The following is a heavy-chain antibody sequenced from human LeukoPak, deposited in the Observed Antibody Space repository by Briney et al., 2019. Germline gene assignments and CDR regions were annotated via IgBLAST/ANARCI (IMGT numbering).Heavy chain of an antibody. V-gene: IGHV4-34*01. Sequence: SETLSLTCAAYGGSFSGYYWSWIRQPPGKGLERIGEINHSGSTNYNPSLKSRVTISVDTSKNQFSLKPSSVTAADTAVYYCATVSRRYFDYWGQGTLVTVSS. CDR1: GGSFSGYY. D-gene: IGHD2-8*01. J-gene: IGHJ4*02. CDR3: ATVSRRYFDY. CDR2: INHSGST.